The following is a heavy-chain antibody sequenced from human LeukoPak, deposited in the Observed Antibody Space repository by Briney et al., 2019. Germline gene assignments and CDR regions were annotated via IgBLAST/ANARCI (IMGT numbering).Heavy chain of an antibody. CDR2: ISAYNGNT. CDR3: ARDIAIAVAGDFDY. CDR1: GYTFTSYG. D-gene: IGHD6-19*01. Sequence: ASVKVSRKASGYTFTSYGISWVRQAPGQGLEWMGWISAYNGNTNYAQKLQGRVTMTTDTSTSTAYMELRGLRSDDTAVYYCARDIAIAVAGDFDYWGQGTLVTVSS. J-gene: IGHJ4*02. V-gene: IGHV1-18*01.